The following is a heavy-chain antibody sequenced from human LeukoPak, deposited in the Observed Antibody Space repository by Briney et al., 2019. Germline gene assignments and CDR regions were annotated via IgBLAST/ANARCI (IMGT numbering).Heavy chain of an antibody. Sequence: GGSLRLSCAASGFTFDDYGMSWVRQAPGKGLEWVSGINWNGDSTGYADSVKGRFTISRDNAKNSLYLQMNSLRAEDTALYYCARDRRGLYYDSSGYVVNWGQGTLVTVSS. D-gene: IGHD3-22*01. CDR1: GFTFDDYG. V-gene: IGHV3-20*04. CDR3: ARDRRGLYYDSSGYVVN. CDR2: INWNGDST. J-gene: IGHJ4*02.